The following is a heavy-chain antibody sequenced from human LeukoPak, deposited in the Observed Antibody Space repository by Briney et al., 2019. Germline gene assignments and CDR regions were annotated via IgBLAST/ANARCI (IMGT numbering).Heavy chain of an antibody. J-gene: IGHJ4*02. D-gene: IGHD6-6*01. CDR1: GFTFSSYS. V-gene: IGHV3-21*01. Sequence: GGSLRLSCAASGFTFSSYSMNWVRQAPGKGLEWVSSISSSSSYIYYADSVKGRFTISRDNAKNSLYLQMNSLRAEDTAVYYCATYSSSGLYYFDYWGQGTLVTVSS. CDR2: ISSSSSYI. CDR3: ATYSSSGLYYFDY.